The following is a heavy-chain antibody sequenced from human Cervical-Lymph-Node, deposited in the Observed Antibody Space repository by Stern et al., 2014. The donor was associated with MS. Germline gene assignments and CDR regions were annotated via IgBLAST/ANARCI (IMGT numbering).Heavy chain of an antibody. CDR2: ISGSGGST. Sequence: EVQLLESGGGLVQPGGSLRLSCAASGFTFSSYAMSWVRQAPGKGLEWVSVISGSGGSTYYADSVKGRFTISRDNSKNTLYLQLNSLRAEDTAVYYCAKSITFGECYFDYWGQGILVTVSS. CDR1: GFTFSSYA. V-gene: IGHV3-23*01. CDR3: AKSITFGECYFDY. J-gene: IGHJ4*02. D-gene: IGHD3-16*01.